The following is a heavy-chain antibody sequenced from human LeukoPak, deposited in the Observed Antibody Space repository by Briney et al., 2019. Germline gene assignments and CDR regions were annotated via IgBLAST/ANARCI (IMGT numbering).Heavy chain of an antibody. J-gene: IGHJ5*02. CDR1: GGAISSYF. CDR2: MYTSGTT. CDR3: ARVSTGEEMGLTGDWFDP. V-gene: IGHV4-4*07. Sequence: SETLSLTCTVSGGAISSYFWSWIRQPAGKGLEWIGRMYTSGTTNYNPSLKSRVTISVDTSKNQFSLKLSSVTAADTAVYYCARVSTGEEMGLTGDWFDPWGQGTLVTVSS. D-gene: IGHD5-24*01.